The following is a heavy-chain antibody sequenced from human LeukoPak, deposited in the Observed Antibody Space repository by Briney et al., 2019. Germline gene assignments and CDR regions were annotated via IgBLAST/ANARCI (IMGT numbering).Heavy chain of an antibody. J-gene: IGHJ4*02. CDR1: GGSISSSSYY. CDR3: ARSPSTFYYFGY. D-gene: IGHD1-1*01. Sequence: SETLSLTCTASGGSISSSSYYWGWIRQPPGKGLEWIGSIYYSGSTYYNPSLKSRVTISVDTSKNQFSLKLSSVTAADTAVYYCARSPSTFYYFGYWGQGTLVTVSS. V-gene: IGHV4-39*01. CDR2: IYYSGST.